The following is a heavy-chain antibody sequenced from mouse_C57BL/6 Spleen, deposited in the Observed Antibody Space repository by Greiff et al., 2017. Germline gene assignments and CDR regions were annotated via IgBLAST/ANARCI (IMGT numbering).Heavy chain of an antibody. D-gene: IGHD4-1*01. Sequence: VQRVESGAELVKPGASVKMSCKASGYTFTTYPIEWMKQNHGKSLEWIGNFHPYNDDTKYNEKFKGKATLTVEKSSSTVYLELSRLTSDDSAVYYCAISGTGYYFDYWGQGTTLTVSS. CDR3: AISGTGYYFDY. J-gene: IGHJ2*01. V-gene: IGHV1-47*01. CDR2: FHPYNDDT. CDR1: GYTFTTYP.